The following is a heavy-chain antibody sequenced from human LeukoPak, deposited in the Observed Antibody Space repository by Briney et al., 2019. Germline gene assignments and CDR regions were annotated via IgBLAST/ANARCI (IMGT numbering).Heavy chain of an antibody. CDR2: IYSGGST. CDR3: AREQGYKIDY. CDR1: GFTVSSNY. Sequence: GGSLRLSCAASGFTVSSNYMSWVRQAPGKGLEWVSVIYSGGSTYYADSVEGRFTISRDNSKDTLYLQMNSLRAEDTAVYYCAREQGYKIDYWGQGTLVTVSS. J-gene: IGHJ4*02. V-gene: IGHV3-53*01. D-gene: IGHD5-18*01.